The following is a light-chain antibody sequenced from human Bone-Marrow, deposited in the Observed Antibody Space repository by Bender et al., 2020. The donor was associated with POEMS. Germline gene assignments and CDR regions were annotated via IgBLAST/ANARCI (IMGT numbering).Light chain of an antibody. J-gene: IGLJ1*01. CDR3: ASYTSTSTPYV. CDR1: SSDVGGFVY. CDR2: DVS. V-gene: IGLV2-14*01. Sequence: QSALTQPASVSGSPGQSITISCTGTSSDVGGFVYVSWYQQHPGKVPKLIIYDVSNRPSGVSNRFSGSKSGNTASLIISGLQAEDEADYYCASYTSTSTPYVFGTGTKVTVL.